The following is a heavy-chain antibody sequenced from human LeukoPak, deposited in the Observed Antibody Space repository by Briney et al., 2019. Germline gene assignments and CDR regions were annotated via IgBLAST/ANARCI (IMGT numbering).Heavy chain of an antibody. Sequence: PGGSLRLSCAASGFTFSSYEMNWVRQAPGKGLEWVSYISSSGSTIYYADSVKGRFTISRDNAKNSLYLQMNSLRAEDTAVYYCARDLTCSGGSCYSVAFDIWGQGAVVTASS. CDR3: ARDLTCSGGSCYSVAFDI. J-gene: IGHJ3*02. CDR1: GFTFSSYE. D-gene: IGHD2-15*01. V-gene: IGHV3-48*03. CDR2: ISSSGSTI.